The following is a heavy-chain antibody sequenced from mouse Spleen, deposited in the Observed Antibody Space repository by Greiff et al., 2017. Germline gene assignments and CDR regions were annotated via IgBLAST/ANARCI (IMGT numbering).Heavy chain of an antibody. V-gene: IGHV1-69*02. CDR1: GYTFTSYW. J-gene: IGHJ2*01. D-gene: IGHD2-10*02. Sequence: QVQLQQPGAELVKPGASVKLSCKASGYTFTSYWMHWVKQRPGQGLEWIGEIDPSDSYTNYNQKFKGKATLTVDKSSSTAYMQLSSLTSEDSAVYYCARKYGNDWGQGTTLTVSS. CDR2: IDPSDSYT. CDR3: ARKYGND.